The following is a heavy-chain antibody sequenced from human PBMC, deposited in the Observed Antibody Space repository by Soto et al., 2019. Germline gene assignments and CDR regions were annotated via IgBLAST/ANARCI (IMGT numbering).Heavy chain of an antibody. CDR1: GYTFTSYY. J-gene: IGHJ5*02. CDR2: INPSGGST. V-gene: IGHV1-46*01. Sequence: ASVKVSCKASGYTFTSYYMHWVRQAPGQGLEWMGIINPSGGSTSYARKFQGRVTMTRDTSTSTVYMELSSLRSEDTAVYYCATTKSIAARPGVTGWFDPWGQGTLVTVSS. CDR3: ATTKSIAARPGVTGWFDP. D-gene: IGHD6-6*01.